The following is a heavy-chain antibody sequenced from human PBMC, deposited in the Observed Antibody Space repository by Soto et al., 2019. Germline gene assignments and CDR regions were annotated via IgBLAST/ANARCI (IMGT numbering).Heavy chain of an antibody. V-gene: IGHV3-23*01. CDR1: GFTFSTYA. Sequence: GGSLRLSCAASGFTFSTYAMSWVRQAPGKGLEWVSTIYSSGDRIYYADSVKGRFTISRDNSKNTLYLQMNSLGAEDTAVYYCAKGPISPYGMDVWGQGTTVTVSS. J-gene: IGHJ6*02. CDR2: IYSSGDRI. CDR3: AKGPISPYGMDV. D-gene: IGHD3-3*01.